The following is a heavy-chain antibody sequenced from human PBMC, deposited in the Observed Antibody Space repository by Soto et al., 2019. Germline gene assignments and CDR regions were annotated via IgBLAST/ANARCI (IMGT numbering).Heavy chain of an antibody. V-gene: IGHV3-74*01. CDR1: AFTFSIYL. Sequence: GGSLKLSCATPAFTFSIYLMTLVRQDPGKGPVWVSRINSEGSITGYADSVKGRFTISRDNAKNTLYLQMNSLSAEDTAVYYCARRDQIAYYYGMDVWGQGT. D-gene: IGHD2-21*01. CDR2: INSEGSIT. J-gene: IGHJ6*02. CDR3: ARRDQIAYYYGMDV.